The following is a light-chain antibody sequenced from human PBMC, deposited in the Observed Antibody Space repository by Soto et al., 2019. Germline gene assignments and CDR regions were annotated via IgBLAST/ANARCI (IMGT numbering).Light chain of an antibody. CDR3: QQFSSYPLT. CDR1: QSVSSSY. Sequence: ESVLTQSPGTLSLSPGERASLSXRASQSVSSSYLAWYQQKPGQAPRLLIYDASSRATGIPDRFSGGGSGTDFTLTISRLEPEDFAVYYCQQFSSYPLTFGGGTKVDI. CDR2: DAS. V-gene: IGKV3-20*01. J-gene: IGKJ4*01.